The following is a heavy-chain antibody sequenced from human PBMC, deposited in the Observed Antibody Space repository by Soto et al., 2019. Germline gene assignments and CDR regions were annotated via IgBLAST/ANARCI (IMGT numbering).Heavy chain of an antibody. Sequence: ASVKVSCKASGYTFTSYGISWVRQAPGQGLEWMGWISAYNGNTNYAQKLQGRVTMTTDTSTSTAYMELRSLRSDDTAVYYCARDHGGDIVVVPAAIKRFDPWGQGTLVTVS. CDR3: ARDHGGDIVVVPAAIKRFDP. V-gene: IGHV1-18*01. D-gene: IGHD2-2*02. CDR1: GYTFTSYG. CDR2: ISAYNGNT. J-gene: IGHJ5*02.